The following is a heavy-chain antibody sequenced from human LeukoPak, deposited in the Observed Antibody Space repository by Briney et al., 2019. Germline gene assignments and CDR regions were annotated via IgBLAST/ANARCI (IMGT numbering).Heavy chain of an antibody. Sequence: SGTLSLTCAASGGSISSSNWWGWVRQPPGKGLEWIGEIYHSGSTNYNPSLKSRVTISVDKSKNQFSLKLSSVTAADTAVYYCARATMVRGVSDAFDIWGQGTMVTVSS. CDR2: IYHSGST. V-gene: IGHV4-4*02. D-gene: IGHD3-10*01. CDR1: GGSISSSNW. J-gene: IGHJ3*02. CDR3: ARATMVRGVSDAFDI.